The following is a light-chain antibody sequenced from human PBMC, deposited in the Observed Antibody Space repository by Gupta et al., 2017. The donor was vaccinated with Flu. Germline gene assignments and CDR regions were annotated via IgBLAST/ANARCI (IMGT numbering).Light chain of an antibody. V-gene: IGLV3-25*01. CDR2: NDN. Sequence: QTARITCTGDALPDQSTYWYQQKSGQAPVLIIYNDNERHSGFPERFSGASSGTTVTLTISGVRSEDEGDYYCRSPERGGSTVVFGGGTKLTVL. J-gene: IGLJ2*01. CDR1: ALPDQS. CDR3: RSPERGGSTVV.